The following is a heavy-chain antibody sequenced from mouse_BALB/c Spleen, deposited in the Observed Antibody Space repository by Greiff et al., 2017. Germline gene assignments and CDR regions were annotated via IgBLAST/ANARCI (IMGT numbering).Heavy chain of an antibody. Sequence: QVQLQQSGAELARPGASVKLSCKASGYTFTSYWMQWVKQRPGQGLEWIGAIYPGDGDTRYTQKFKGKATLTADKSSSTAYMQLSSLASEDSAVYYCARGGRSSYYFDYWGQGTTLTVSS. CDR2: IYPGDGDT. CDR3: ARGGRSSYYFDY. V-gene: IGHV1-87*01. J-gene: IGHJ2*01. CDR1: GYTFTSYW.